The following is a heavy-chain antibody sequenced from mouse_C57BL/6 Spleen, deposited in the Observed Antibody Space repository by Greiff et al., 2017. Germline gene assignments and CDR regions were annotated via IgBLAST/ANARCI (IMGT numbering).Heavy chain of an antibody. V-gene: IGHV14-4*01. CDR1: GFNIKDDY. Sequence: VQLQQSGAELVRPGASVKLSCTASGFNIKDDYMHWVKQRPEQGLEWIGWIDPENGDTEYASKFQGKATITADTSSNTAYLQLSSLTSEDTAVYYCSTGSSGCVACFAYWGQGTLVTVSA. J-gene: IGHJ3*01. CDR3: STGSSGCVACFAY. D-gene: IGHD3-2*02. CDR2: IDPENGDT.